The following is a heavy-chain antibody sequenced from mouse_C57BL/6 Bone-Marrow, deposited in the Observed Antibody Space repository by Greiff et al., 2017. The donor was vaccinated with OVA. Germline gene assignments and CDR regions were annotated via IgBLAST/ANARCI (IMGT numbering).Heavy chain of an antibody. CDR3: ASSDGYSDY. CDR2: IYPSDSET. J-gene: IGHJ2*01. CDR1: GYIFTSYW. Sequence: QVQLQQPGAELVRPGSSVKLSCKASGYIFTSYWMDWVKQRPGQGLEWIGNIYPSDSETHYNQKFKDKATLTVDKSSSTAYMQLSSLTSEDSAVYYCASSDGYSDYWGQGTTLTVSS. V-gene: IGHV1-61*01. D-gene: IGHD2-3*01.